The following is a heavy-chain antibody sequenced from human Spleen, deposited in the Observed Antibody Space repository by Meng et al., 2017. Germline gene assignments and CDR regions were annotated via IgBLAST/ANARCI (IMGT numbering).Heavy chain of an antibody. CDR2: INHSGST. Sequence: QQRCGARLLWPLETLSLTCVASGGSFSDYYWSWIRQPPGKGLEWIGEINHSGSTNYNPSLESRATISVDTSQNNLSLKLSSVTAADSAVYYCARGPTTMAHDFDYWGQGTLVTVSS. J-gene: IGHJ4*02. CDR1: GGSFSDYY. V-gene: IGHV4-34*01. D-gene: IGHD4-11*01. CDR3: ARGPTTMAHDFDY.